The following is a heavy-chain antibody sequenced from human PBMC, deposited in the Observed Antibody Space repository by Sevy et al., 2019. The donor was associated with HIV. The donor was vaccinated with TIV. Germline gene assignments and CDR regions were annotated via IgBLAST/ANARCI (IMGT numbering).Heavy chain of an antibody. D-gene: IGHD6-19*01. CDR2: ISWNSGSI. CDR1: GFTFDDYA. Sequence: GGSLRLSCAASGFTFDDYAMHWVRQAPGKGLEWVSGISWNSGSIGYADSVKGRFTISRDNAKNSLYLQMNSLRAEDTALYYCAKDIRGIAVAGTGLYYYYYGMDVWGLGTTVTVSS. V-gene: IGHV3-9*01. CDR3: AKDIRGIAVAGTGLYYYYYGMDV. J-gene: IGHJ6*02.